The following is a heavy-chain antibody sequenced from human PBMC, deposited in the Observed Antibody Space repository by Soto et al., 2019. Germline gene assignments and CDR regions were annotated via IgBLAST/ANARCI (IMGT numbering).Heavy chain of an antibody. CDR3: AKCWQHQWGPDYFDY. CDR2: ISYDGSNK. J-gene: IGHJ4*02. V-gene: IGHV3-30*18. Sequence: GGSLRLSCAASGFTFSSYGMHWVRQAPGKGLEWVAVISYDGSNKYYADSVKGRFTISRDNSKNTLYLQMNSLRAEDTAVYYCAKCWQHQWGPDYFDYWGQGTLVTVSS. CDR1: GFTFSSYG. D-gene: IGHD3-16*01.